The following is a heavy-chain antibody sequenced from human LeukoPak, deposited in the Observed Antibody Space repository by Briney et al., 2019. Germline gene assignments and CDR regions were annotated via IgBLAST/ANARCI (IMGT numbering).Heavy chain of an antibody. V-gene: IGHV3-48*01. CDR2: ISGSSGII. J-gene: IGHJ4*02. CDR1: GFTFNTYT. D-gene: IGHD2-2*01. CDR3: ARDCSPTNCSDVY. Sequence: GGSLRLSCAASGFTFNTYTMNWVRQAPGKGLEWVSYISGSSGIIDYADSVRGRFTISRDNSKNTLYLQMNSLRADDTAVYYCARDCSPTNCSDVYWGQGTLVTVSS.